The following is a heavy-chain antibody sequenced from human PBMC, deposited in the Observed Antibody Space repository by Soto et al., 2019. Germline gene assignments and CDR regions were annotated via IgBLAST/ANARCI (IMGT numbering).Heavy chain of an antibody. J-gene: IGHJ4*02. V-gene: IGHV3-74*01. CDR2: INSDGSST. D-gene: IGHD3-10*01. Sequence: EVQLVESGGGLVQPGGSRGLSFPAPGFTFGSYGMHWSGKPPGRGLVWVSRINSDGSSTNYADSVKGQFTISRDNAKNTLYLQMNSLRAEDTAVYYCGRGASGSYRLDYWGQGTLVTVSS. CDR1: GFTFGSYG. CDR3: GRGASGSYRLDY.